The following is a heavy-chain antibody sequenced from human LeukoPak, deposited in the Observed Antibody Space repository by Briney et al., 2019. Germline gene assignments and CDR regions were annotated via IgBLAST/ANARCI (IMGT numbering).Heavy chain of an antibody. CDR1: LGPINKYY. D-gene: IGHD1-26*01. CDR3: ARVFGGNSLDY. V-gene: IGHV4-4*07. J-gene: IGHJ4*02. Sequence: SETLSLTCKVSLGPINKYYWSWIRQAAGKGLEWIGRIHKSGTTYHSPSLKTRVTMSIDTSKNQFSLQLSAVSAADTAIYYCARVFGGNSLDYWGQGTLVAVSS. CDR2: IHKSGTT.